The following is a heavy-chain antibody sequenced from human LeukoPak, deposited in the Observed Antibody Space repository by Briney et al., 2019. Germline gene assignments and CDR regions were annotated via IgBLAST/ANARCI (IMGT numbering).Heavy chain of an antibody. J-gene: IGHJ6*03. Sequence: SVKVSCKDSGGTFSSYAISWVRQAPGQGLEWMGRIIPIFGTANYAQKFQGRVTITTDESTSTAYMELSSLRSEDTAVYYCAREPESPYCSSTSCYWAYMDVWGKGTTVTVSS. CDR2: IIPIFGTA. CDR3: AREPESPYCSSTSCYWAYMDV. V-gene: IGHV1-69*05. D-gene: IGHD2-2*01. CDR1: GGTFSSYA.